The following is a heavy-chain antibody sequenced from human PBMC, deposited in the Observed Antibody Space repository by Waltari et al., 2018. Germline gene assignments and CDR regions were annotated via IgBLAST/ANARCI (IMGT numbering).Heavy chain of an antibody. CDR1: GFSLSTSGVG. CDR2: IYWNDDK. V-gene: IGHV2-5*01. D-gene: IGHD3-16*02. CDR3: AHSGPNYDYIWGSYRPPNWFDP. Sequence: QITLKESGPTLVKPTQTLTLTCTFSGFSLSTSGVGVGWIRQPPGTALEWLALIYWNDDKRYSPSLKSRLTITKDTSKNQVVLTMTNMDPVDTATYYCAHSGPNYDYIWGSYRPPNWFDPWGQGTLVTVSS. J-gene: IGHJ5*02.